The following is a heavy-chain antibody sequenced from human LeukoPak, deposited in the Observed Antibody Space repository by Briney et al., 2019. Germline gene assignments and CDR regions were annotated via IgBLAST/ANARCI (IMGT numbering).Heavy chain of an antibody. Sequence: SETLSLTCTVSGGSISSYYWSWIRQPPGKGLEWIGYIYYSGSTNYNPSLKSRVTISVDTPKNQFSLKLSSVTAADTVVYYCARDQLGGYYYDYWGQGTLVTVSS. D-gene: IGHD3-22*01. CDR3: ARDQLGGYYYDY. J-gene: IGHJ4*02. V-gene: IGHV4-59*01. CDR2: IYYSGST. CDR1: GGSISSYY.